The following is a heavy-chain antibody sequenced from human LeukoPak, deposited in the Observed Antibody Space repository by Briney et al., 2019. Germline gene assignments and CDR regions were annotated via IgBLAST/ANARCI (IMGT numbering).Heavy chain of an antibody. D-gene: IGHD5-24*01. CDR1: GFRFSSFW. Sequence: GGSLRLPCVASGFRFSSFWMSWVRQGPGKGLEWVANIKQYESEKHYVDSVKGRFTISTDNAKNSLYLQMDSLRAEDTAVYYCARDRGGDGYKYGGFDSWGQGTLVTVSS. J-gene: IGHJ4*02. CDR2: IKQYESEK. CDR3: ARDRGGDGYKYGGFDS. V-gene: IGHV3-7*01.